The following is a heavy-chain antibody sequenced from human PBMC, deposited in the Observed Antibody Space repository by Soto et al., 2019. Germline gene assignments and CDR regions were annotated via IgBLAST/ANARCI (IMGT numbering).Heavy chain of an antibody. CDR3: ARDRVLGGGQQLVRLAY. Sequence: QVQLVESGGGVVKPGRSLRLSCAASGFTFSSYGMHWVRQAPGKGLGWVAVIWYDGSNKYYADSVKGRFTISRDNSKNTLYLQMNSLRAEDTAVYYCARDRVLGGGQQLVRLAYWGQGTLVTVSS. V-gene: IGHV3-33*01. CDR1: GFTFSSYG. CDR2: IWYDGSNK. J-gene: IGHJ4*02. D-gene: IGHD6-13*01.